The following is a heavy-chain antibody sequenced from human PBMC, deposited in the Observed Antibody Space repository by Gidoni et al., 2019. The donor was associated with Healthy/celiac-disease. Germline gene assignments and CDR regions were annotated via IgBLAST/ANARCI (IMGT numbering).Heavy chain of an antibody. CDR2: ISSSSSYI. V-gene: IGHV3-21*01. J-gene: IGHJ4*02. D-gene: IGHD4-17*01. CDR3: ARLAGDLLQVVDY. Sequence: EVQLVESGGGLVKPGGSLRLSCAASGFTFSSYSMNWVRQAPGKGLEWVSSISSSSSYIYYADSVKGRFTISRDNAKNSLYLQMNSLRAEDTAVYYCARLAGDLLQVVDYWGQGTLVTVSS. CDR1: GFTFSSYS.